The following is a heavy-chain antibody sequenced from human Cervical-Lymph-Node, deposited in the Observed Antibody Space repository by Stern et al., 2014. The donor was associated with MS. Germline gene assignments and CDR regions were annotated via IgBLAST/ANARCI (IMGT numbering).Heavy chain of an antibody. CDR2: ISSTSSYI. Sequence: VQLVESGGGLVKPGGSLRLSCAAAGFTFSTYNFNWVRQAPGKGLEWVSSISSTSSYIYYAHSVKGRFTIPRDNAKNSPYLQMNSLRVEDTAVYYGARTGYTYESGYYYGMDVWGQGTTVTVS. CDR3: ARTGYTYESGYYYGMDV. V-gene: IGHV3-21*01. D-gene: IGHD5-18*01. J-gene: IGHJ6*02. CDR1: GFTFSTYN.